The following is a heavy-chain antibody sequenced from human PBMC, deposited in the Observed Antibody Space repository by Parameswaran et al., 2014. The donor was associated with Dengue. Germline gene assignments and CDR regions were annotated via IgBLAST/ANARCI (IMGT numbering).Heavy chain of an antibody. Sequence: WIRQPPGKGLEWVAVISYDGSNKYYADSVKGRFTISRDNSKNTLYLQMNSLRAEDTAVYYCARDTLSDWGQGTLVTVSS. CDR2: ISYDGSNK. CDR3: ARDTLSD. V-gene: IGHV3-30-3*01. J-gene: IGHJ4*02.